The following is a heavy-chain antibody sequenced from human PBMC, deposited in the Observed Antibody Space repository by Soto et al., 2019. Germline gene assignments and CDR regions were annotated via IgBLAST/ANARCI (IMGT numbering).Heavy chain of an antibody. J-gene: IGHJ1*01. V-gene: IGHV3-48*01. CDR1: GFTLSSYS. CDR3: ARVGLKFLLGGEFFQV. Sequence: GGSVRLSCTASGFTLSSYSMNWVRQAPGKGPEWVSHISSNSDTVDYADSVKGRFTISRDNARNSLSLQMNSLRAEDTAVYYCARVGLKFLLGGEFFQVWGQGTLVTVSS. CDR2: ISSNSDTV. D-gene: IGHD3-16*01.